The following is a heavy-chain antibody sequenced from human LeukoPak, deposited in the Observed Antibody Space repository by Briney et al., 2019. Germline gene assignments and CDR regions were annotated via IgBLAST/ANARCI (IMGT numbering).Heavy chain of an antibody. CDR2: IKTDGGST. V-gene: IGHV3-74*01. D-gene: IGHD3-3*01. J-gene: IGHJ4*02. CDR3: ARGHRAWSY. CDR1: GFSFSSYW. Sequence: GGSLRLSCAASGFSFSSYWMHWVRQAPGKGLVWVSRIKTDGGSTSYADSVKGRFTISRDNAKNSLYLQMNSLRVDDTAVYYCARGHRAWSYWGQGTLVTVSS.